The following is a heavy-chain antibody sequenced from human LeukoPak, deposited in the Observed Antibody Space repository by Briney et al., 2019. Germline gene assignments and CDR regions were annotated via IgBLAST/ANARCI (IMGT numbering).Heavy chain of an antibody. CDR2: INSDGSST. CDR1: GFTFSSYW. V-gene: IGHV3-74*01. CDR3: ASPGGYCSGGSCYRDNWFDP. Sequence: PGGSLRLSCAASGFTFSSYWMHWVRQAPGKGLVWASRINSDGSSTGYADSVKGRFTISRDNAKNTLYLQMNSLRAEDTAVYYCASPGGYCSGGSCYRDNWFDPWGQGTLVTVSS. J-gene: IGHJ5*02. D-gene: IGHD2-15*01.